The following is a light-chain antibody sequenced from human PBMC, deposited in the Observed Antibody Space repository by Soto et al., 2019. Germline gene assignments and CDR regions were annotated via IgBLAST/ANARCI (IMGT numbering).Light chain of an antibody. J-gene: IGKJ1*01. V-gene: IGKV1-5*01. CDR2: DAS. CDR3: QQYNSYSWT. CDR1: QSISSW. Sequence: DIQMTQSPSTLSASVGDRVTITCGASQSISSWLAWYQQKKGKAPKLLIYDASSLESGVPSRFSGSGYGTEFNLTISSLQPDDFATYYCQQYNSYSWTFGQGTKVDIK.